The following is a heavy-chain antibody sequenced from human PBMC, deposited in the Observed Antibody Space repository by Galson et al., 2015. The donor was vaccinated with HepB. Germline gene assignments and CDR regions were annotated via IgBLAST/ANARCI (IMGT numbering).Heavy chain of an antibody. CDR1: GGSISSYY. D-gene: IGHD3-3*01. CDR2: IYYSGST. V-gene: IGHV4-59*01. Sequence: SETLSLTCTVSGGSISSYYWSWIRQPPGKGLEWIGYIYYSGSTNYNPSLKSRVTISVDTSKNQFSLKLSSVTAADTAVYYCARGVGITIFDHYMDVWGKGTTVTVSS. J-gene: IGHJ6*03. CDR3: ARGVGITIFDHYMDV.